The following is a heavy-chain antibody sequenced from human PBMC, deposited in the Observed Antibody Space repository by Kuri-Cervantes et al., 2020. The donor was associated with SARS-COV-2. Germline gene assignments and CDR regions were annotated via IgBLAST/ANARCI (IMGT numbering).Heavy chain of an antibody. V-gene: IGHV4-30-4*07. Sequence: SGPTLVKPTQTLTLTCTFSGFSLSTSGMCVSWIRQPPGKALEWIGYIYYSGSTYYNPSLKSRVTISVDTSKNQFSLKLSSVTAADTAVYYCARGIVLRYFDWLPRAFDYWGQGTLVTVSS. CDR1: GFSLSTSGMC. CDR2: IYYSGST. D-gene: IGHD3-9*01. J-gene: IGHJ4*02. CDR3: ARGIVLRYFDWLPRAFDY.